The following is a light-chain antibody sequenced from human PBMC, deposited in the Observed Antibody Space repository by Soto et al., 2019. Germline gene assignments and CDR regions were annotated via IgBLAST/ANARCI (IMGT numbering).Light chain of an antibody. V-gene: IGLV2-14*01. CDR2: DVT. CDR3: VSFTSSTTYV. Sequence: QSALAQPASVSDSPGQSITISCTGTSSDVGGSNHVSWYQQHPGKAPKLMIYDVTNRPSGVSHRFSGSKSGSTASLIISGPQAEDEADYYCVSFTSSTTYVFGTGTKV. J-gene: IGLJ1*01. CDR1: SSDVGGSNH.